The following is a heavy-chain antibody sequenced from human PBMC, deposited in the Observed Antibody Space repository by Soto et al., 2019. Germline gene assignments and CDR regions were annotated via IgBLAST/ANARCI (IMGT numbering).Heavy chain of an antibody. CDR2: IYPGGNT. V-gene: IGHV4-30-2*01. Sequence: SETLSLTCTVSGGSISSGDYYWTWIRHPPGKGLEWIGYIYPGGNTYYSPSLKSRVTIALDTSKSLVSLRLNSVTAADTAVYYCARLVGVATSPWGQGTLVTVSS. D-gene: IGHD2-21*01. J-gene: IGHJ4*02. CDR1: GGSISSGDYY. CDR3: ARLVGVATSP.